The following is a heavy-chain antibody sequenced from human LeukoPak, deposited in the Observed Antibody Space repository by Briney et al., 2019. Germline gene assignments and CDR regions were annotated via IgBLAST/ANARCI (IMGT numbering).Heavy chain of an antibody. D-gene: IGHD3-22*01. CDR2: INPNSGGT. J-gene: IGHJ4*02. Sequence: ASVKVSCKASGYTFTGYYMHWVQQAPGQGLEWMGWINPNSGGTNYAQKFQGRVTMTRDTSISTAYMELSRLRSDDTAVYYCAREYYDSSGYYSPDAHYFDYWGQGTLVTVSS. CDR3: AREYYDSSGYYSPDAHYFDY. CDR1: GYTFTGYY. V-gene: IGHV1-2*02.